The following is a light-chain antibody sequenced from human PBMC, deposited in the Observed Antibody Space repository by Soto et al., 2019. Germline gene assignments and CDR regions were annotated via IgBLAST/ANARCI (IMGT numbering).Light chain of an antibody. CDR2: GAS. Sequence: EIVLTQSPGTLSLSPGERATLSCRASQSVSSSYLAWYQQKPGQAPRLLIYGASSRATGIPDRFSGSGSGTDFTLTISRGEPEDFAVYYCQQYGSSPPITFGQGTRLEIK. CDR1: QSVSSSY. J-gene: IGKJ5*01. V-gene: IGKV3-20*01. CDR3: QQYGSSPPIT.